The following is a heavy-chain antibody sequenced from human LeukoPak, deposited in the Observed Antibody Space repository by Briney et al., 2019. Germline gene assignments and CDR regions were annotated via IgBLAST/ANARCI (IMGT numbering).Heavy chain of an antibody. CDR2: IIPNFDTA. J-gene: IGHJ4*02. Sequence: SVKVSCKASGGTFSSFAISWVRQALGQGLEWMGGIIPNFDTANYAQKFQGRVTITADESTSTAYMELSSLTSDDTAVYYCASFYVREGYDFWGGYYEGVGYWGQGTLVSVSS. D-gene: IGHD3-3*01. V-gene: IGHV1-69*13. CDR1: GGTFSSFA. CDR3: ASFYVREGYDFWGGYYEGVGY.